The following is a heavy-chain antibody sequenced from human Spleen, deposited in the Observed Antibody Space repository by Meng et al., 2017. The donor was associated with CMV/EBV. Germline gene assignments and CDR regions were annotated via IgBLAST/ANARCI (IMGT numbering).Heavy chain of an antibody. J-gene: IGHJ5*02. CDR2: VSPNSGNT. V-gene: IGHV1-8*01. CDR1: GYTFIHYD. Sequence: KVSCKASGYTFIHYDINWVRQAPGQGLEWVGWVSPNSGNTAYAQSFQGRVTMTRDTSTSTVYMDLSSLRSEDTAVYYCARGYNWLDPWGPGTLVTVSS. CDR3: ARGYNWLDP.